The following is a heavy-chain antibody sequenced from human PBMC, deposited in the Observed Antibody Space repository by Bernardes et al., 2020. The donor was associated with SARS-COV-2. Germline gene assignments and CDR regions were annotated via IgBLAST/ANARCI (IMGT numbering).Heavy chain of an antibody. J-gene: IGHJ4*02. CDR1: GGSITSSS. V-gene: IGHV4-59*01. CDR3: ARDPGLFFTGSFDS. CDR2: VYHIGST. Sequence: SETLSLTCTVSGGSITSSSWSWIRQPPGKGLEWIGYVYHIGSTSYNPSLESRVTIPRDTSNSQFSLKLRSVTAADTALYYCARDPGLFFTGSFDSWGQGTLVTVSS.